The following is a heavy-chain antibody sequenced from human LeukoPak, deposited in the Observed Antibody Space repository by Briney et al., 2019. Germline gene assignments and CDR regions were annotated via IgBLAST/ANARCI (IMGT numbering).Heavy chain of an antibody. Sequence: AGGSLRLSCAASGFTFSSYAMSWVRQAPGKGLEWVAVISYDGSNKYYADSVKGRFTISRDNSKNTLYLQMNSLRAEDTAVYYCARNGGGLRYFDWLFYYFDYWGQGTLVTVSS. CDR3: ARNGGGLRYFDWLFYYFDY. CDR2: ISYDGSNK. V-gene: IGHV3-30*03. J-gene: IGHJ4*02. CDR1: GFTFSSYA. D-gene: IGHD3-9*01.